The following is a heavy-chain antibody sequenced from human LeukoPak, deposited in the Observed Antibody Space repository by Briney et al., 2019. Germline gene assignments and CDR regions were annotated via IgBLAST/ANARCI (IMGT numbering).Heavy chain of an antibody. CDR1: GGSIGTYY. J-gene: IGHJ4*02. CDR3: ARGIYSSGYYYYFDS. Sequence: PSETLSLTCSVSGGSIGTYYWSWIRQPPGKGLGWIGYIYYSGSTKYNPSLKSRVTISIDTSKNQFSLKLSSVTAADTAMYYCARGIYSSGYYYYFDSWGQGTLVTVSS. D-gene: IGHD3-22*01. CDR2: IYYSGST. V-gene: IGHV4-59*12.